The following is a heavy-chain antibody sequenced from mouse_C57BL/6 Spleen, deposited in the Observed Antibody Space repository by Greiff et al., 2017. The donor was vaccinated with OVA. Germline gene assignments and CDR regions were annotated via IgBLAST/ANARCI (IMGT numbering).Heavy chain of an antibody. CDR2: IDPSDSET. D-gene: IGHD2-1*01. J-gene: IGHJ4*01. CDR1: GYTFTSYW. V-gene: IGHV1-52*01. Sequence: VQLQQPGAELVRPGSSVKLSCKASGYTFTSYWMHWVKQRPIQGLEWIGNIDPSDSETHYNQKFKDKATLTVDKSSSTAYMQLSSLTSEDSAVYYCARRGVYYGNYVYAMDYWGQGTSVTVSS. CDR3: ARRGVYYGNYVYAMDY.